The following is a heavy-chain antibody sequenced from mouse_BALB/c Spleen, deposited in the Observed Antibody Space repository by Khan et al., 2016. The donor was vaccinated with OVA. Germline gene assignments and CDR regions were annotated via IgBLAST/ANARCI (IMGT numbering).Heavy chain of an antibody. CDR2: ISGDSTTI. CDR1: GFTFSSYG. V-gene: IGHV5-17*02. Sequence: EVQLVESGRGLVQPGGSRKLSCAASGFTFSSYGMHWVRQAPEKGLEWVAYISGDSTTIYYADTVKGRFTISRDNPKNTLFLKKTSLIADDAAMYCGAKSYYYGYYFDYWGPGTTLTVSS. CDR3: AKSYYYGYYFDY. D-gene: IGHD1-1*01. J-gene: IGHJ2*01.